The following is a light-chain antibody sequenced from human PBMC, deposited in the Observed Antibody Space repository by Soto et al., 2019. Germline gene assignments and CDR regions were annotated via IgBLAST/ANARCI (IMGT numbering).Light chain of an antibody. Sequence: IQLTQSPSSLSASVGDRVTITCRASQGSSSYLAWYQQKPGKAPKLLIYAASTLQSGVPSRFSDSGSGTDFTLTISSLHPEDFATYYCRQLNSYTITFG. J-gene: IGKJ5*01. CDR1: QGSSSY. CDR3: RQLNSYTIT. CDR2: AAS. V-gene: IGKV1-9*01.